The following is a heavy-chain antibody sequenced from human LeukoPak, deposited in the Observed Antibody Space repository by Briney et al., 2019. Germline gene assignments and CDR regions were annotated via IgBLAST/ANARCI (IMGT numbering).Heavy chain of an antibody. CDR3: AKARGSGWTYPFDY. CDR2: IDAAGNT. Sequence: GGSLRLSCAASGFTFSSYDLHWVRQATGKGLEWVSAIDAAGNTFYPGSVKGRFAISRDSSKNTLYLQMNSLRAEDTAVYYCAKARGSGWTYPFDYWGQGTLVTVSS. CDR1: GFTFSSYD. D-gene: IGHD6-19*01. J-gene: IGHJ4*02. V-gene: IGHV3-13*04.